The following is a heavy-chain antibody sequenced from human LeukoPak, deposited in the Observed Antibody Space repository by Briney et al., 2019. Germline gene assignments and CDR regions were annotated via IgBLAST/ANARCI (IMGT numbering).Heavy chain of an antibody. CDR3: ARIRRVGGDYPLYYFDY. CDR2: IYYSGST. Sequence: SETLSLTCSVSADSITRYFLSWIRQPPGKGLEWIGYIYYSGSTNYNPSLKSRVTISVDTSKNQFSLKLSSVTAADTAVYYCARIRRVGGDYPLYYFDYWGQGTLVTVSS. D-gene: IGHD4-17*01. CDR1: ADSITRYF. J-gene: IGHJ4*02. V-gene: IGHV4-59*01.